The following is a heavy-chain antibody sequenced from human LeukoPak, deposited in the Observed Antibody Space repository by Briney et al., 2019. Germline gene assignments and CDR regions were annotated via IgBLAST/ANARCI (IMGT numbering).Heavy chain of an antibody. D-gene: IGHD6-13*01. CDR2: IYYSGST. J-gene: IGHJ4*02. V-gene: IGHV4-39*01. CDR1: GGSISSSSYY. Sequence: PSETLSLTCTVSGGSISSSSYYWGWIRQPPGKGLEWIGSIYYSGSTYYNPSLKSRVTISVDTSKNQFSLKLSSVTAADTAVYYRARHFPEAQAAAGTWVFDYWGQGTLVTVSS. CDR3: ARHFPEAQAAAGTWVFDY.